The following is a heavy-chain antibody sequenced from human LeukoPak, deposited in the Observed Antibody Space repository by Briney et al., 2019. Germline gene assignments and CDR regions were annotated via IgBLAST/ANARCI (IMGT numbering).Heavy chain of an antibody. CDR3: ARDVKNSSSWYWFDP. J-gene: IGHJ5*02. D-gene: IGHD6-13*01. CDR1: GFTFSSYS. V-gene: IGHV3-21*01. CDR2: ISSSSSYI. Sequence: PGGSLRLSCAAPGFTFSSYSMNWVRQAPGKGLEWVSSISSSSSYIYYADSVKGRFTISRDNAKNSLYLQMNSLRAEDTAVYYCARDVKNSSSWYWFDPWGQGTLVTVSS.